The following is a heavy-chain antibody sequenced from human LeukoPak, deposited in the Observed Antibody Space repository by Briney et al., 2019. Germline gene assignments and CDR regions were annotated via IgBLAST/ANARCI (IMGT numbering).Heavy chain of an antibody. Sequence: KSSETLSLTCAVYGGSFSGHYWSWIRQPPGKGLEWIAEINHSGITNYNPSLKSRLTISVDTSKNQFSLRLSSVTAADTAVYYCARGLREFGYYYYHMDVWGKGTTVTVSS. J-gene: IGHJ6*03. CDR3: ARGLREFGYYYYHMDV. D-gene: IGHD3-10*01. CDR1: GGSFSGHY. V-gene: IGHV4-34*01. CDR2: INHSGIT.